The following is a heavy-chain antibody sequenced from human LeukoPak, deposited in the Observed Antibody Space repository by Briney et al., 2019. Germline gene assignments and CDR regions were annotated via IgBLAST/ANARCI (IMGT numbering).Heavy chain of an antibody. D-gene: IGHD2-2*03. CDR2: INPGNGAT. Sequence: ASVKVSCKASGYSLSDYQLHWVRQAPGQGLEWMGDINPGNGATKYAQKFQGRVTMTRDTSISTVYMDLSGLTPDDTAVYYCARDPQYTFGYPTYDCWGQGTLVTVSS. CDR1: GYSLSDYQ. V-gene: IGHV1-2*02. CDR3: ARDPQYTFGYPTYDC. J-gene: IGHJ4*02.